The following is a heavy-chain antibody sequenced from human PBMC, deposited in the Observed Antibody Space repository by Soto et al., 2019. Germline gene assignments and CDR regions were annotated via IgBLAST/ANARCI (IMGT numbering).Heavy chain of an antibody. CDR2: IHSSGSL. V-gene: IGHV4-31*03. CDR3: ARNVAAATSEEDFDY. Sequence: SETLSLTCTDSGTSISSGDYYWSWLRHHPGTRLDWIGYIHSSGSLFYNPSLKRRASFSIDRSKKQFSQNLNSVSAADTAVYYCARNVAAATSEEDFDYWDQVTLVTIST. J-gene: IGHJ4*02. CDR1: GTSISSGDYY. D-gene: IGHD6-13*01.